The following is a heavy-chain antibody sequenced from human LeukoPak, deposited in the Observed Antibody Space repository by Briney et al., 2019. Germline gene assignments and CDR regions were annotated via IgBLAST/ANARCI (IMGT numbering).Heavy chain of an antibody. CDR1: GYTFTGYY. Sequence: ASVKVSCKATGYTFTGYYLHWVRQAPGQGLEWLGWINPNSGGTNYAQKSQGRVTMTRDTSISTAYMELSGLRSDDTAVYYCARTVPNTVTTLSYWGQGTLVTVSS. CDR3: ARTVPNTVTTLSY. V-gene: IGHV1-2*02. CDR2: INPNSGGT. D-gene: IGHD4-17*01. J-gene: IGHJ4*02.